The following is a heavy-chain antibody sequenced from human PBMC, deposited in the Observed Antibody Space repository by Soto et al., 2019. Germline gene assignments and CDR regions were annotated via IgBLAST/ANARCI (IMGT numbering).Heavy chain of an antibody. J-gene: IGHJ4*02. CDR3: TSRRDWTAVDPFDY. Sequence: SETLSLTCTVSGGSISSGGYYWSWIRQHPGKGLEWIGYIYYSGSTYYNPSLKSRVTISVDTPKNQFSLKLSSVTAADTAVYYCTSRRDWTAVDPFDYWGLGTLVTAPQ. CDR2: IYYSGST. CDR1: GGSISSGGYY. V-gene: IGHV4-31*03. D-gene: IGHD5-18*01.